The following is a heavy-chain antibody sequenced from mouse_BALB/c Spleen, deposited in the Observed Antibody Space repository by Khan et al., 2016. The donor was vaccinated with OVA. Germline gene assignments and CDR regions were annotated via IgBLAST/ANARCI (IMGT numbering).Heavy chain of an antibody. D-gene: IGHD2-3*01. Sequence: VQLQQSGPELVKPGASVKMSCKASGYTFTSYVIYWVKQKPGQGLEWIGYINPNNDGTKHNEKFKGKATLTSDKSSSTAYMELSSLTSEDSAVYYCAREGYSRAMDYWGQGTSVTVSS. V-gene: IGHV1S136*01. CDR1: GYTFTSYV. J-gene: IGHJ4*01. CDR3: AREGYSRAMDY. CDR2: INPNNDGT.